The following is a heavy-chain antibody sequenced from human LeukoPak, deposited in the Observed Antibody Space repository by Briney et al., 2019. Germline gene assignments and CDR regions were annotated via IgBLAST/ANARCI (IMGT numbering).Heavy chain of an antibody. CDR3: ARGRQNWNYGSNWFDP. Sequence: EASVTVSCKASGYTFTSYYMHWVRQAPGQGLEWMGIINPSGGSTSYAQEFQGRVTMTRDTSTSTVYMELSSLRSEDTAVYYCARGRQNWNYGSNWFDPWGQGTLVTVSS. CDR1: GYTFTSYY. V-gene: IGHV1-46*01. CDR2: INPSGGST. J-gene: IGHJ5*02. D-gene: IGHD1-7*01.